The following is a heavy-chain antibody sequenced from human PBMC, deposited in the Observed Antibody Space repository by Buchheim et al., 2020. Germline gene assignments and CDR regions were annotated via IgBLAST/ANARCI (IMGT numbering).Heavy chain of an antibody. Sequence: QVQLVQSGAEVKKPGASVKVSCKASGYTFTSYYMHWVRQAPGQGLEWMGIINPSGGSTSYAQKFQGRVTMTRDTSTSTDNMELSSLRSEDTAVYYCARDQPRSFFGVPTGGAFDLWGRGTL. CDR3: ARDQPRSFFGVPTGGAFDL. J-gene: IGHJ2*01. CDR2: INPSGGST. D-gene: IGHD3-3*01. CDR1: GYTFTSYY. V-gene: IGHV1-46*01.